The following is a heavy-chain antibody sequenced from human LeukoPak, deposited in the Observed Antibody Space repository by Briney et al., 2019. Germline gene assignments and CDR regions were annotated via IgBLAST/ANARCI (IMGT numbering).Heavy chain of an antibody. CDR1: GFTLSTYT. CDR3: VRGDSRDY. Sequence: PGGSLRLSCAASGFTLSTYTRNWVRQAPGKGLEWVSPIPDSGRYPHHADSVKGRFTISRDNAKNSLYLDIDNLRAEDTAVYYCVRGDSRDYWGQGTLVTVSS. V-gene: IGHV3-21*01. D-gene: IGHD6-13*01. J-gene: IGHJ4*02. CDR2: IPDSGRYP.